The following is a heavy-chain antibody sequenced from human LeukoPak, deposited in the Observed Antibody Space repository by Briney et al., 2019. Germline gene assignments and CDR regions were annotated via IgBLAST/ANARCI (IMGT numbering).Heavy chain of an antibody. CDR2: IVVGSGNT. V-gene: IGHV1-58*02. D-gene: IGHD2-21*02. CDR3: ATDLVVTTILGDAFDI. CDR1: GFTFTSSA. Sequence: SVKVSCKASGFTFTSSAMQWVRQARGQRLEWIGWIVVGSGNTNCAQKFQGRVTMTEDTSTDTAYMELSSLRSEDTAVYYCATDLVVTTILGDAFDIWGQGTMVTVSS. J-gene: IGHJ3*02.